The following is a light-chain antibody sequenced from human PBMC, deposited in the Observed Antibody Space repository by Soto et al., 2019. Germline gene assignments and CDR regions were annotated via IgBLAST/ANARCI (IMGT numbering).Light chain of an antibody. CDR1: QTVSSSS. CDR3: QQYGSSPLT. Sequence: EIVLTQSPGTLSLSPGERATLSCRASQTVSSSSLAWYHQKPGQAPRLLIYGASSRATGIPDRFSGSGSETDFTLTISRLEPEDFAVYYCQQYGSSPLTFCGGTKVEIK. V-gene: IGKV3-20*01. J-gene: IGKJ4*01. CDR2: GAS.